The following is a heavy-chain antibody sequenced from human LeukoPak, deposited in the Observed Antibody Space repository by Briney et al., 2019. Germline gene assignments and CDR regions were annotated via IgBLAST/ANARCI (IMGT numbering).Heavy chain of an antibody. CDR3: ARGWETTGTAGYFDY. CDR2: IYYSGST. CDR1: GGSISSYY. Sequence: SETLSLTCTVSGGSISSYYWSWIRQPPGKGLEWIGYIYYSGSTNYNPSLKSRVTISVDTSKNQFSLKLSSVTAADTAVYYCARGWETTGTAGYFDYWGQGTLVTVSS. V-gene: IGHV4-59*01. J-gene: IGHJ4*02. D-gene: IGHD1-1*01.